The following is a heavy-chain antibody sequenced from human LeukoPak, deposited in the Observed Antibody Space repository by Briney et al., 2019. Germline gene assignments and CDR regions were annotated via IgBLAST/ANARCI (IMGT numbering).Heavy chain of an antibody. CDR2: IKRKTDGGTT. J-gene: IGHJ4*02. D-gene: IGHD2-15*01. V-gene: IGHV3-15*01. Sequence: RAGGSLRLSCAASGFTFSNAWMNWVRQAPGKGLEWIGRIKRKTDGGTTDYAAPVKGRFTISRDDSKNTLYLQMNSLKTEDTAVYYCTTVWGRYCSGGPCYPFDYWGQGTLVTVSS. CDR1: GFTFSNAW. CDR3: TTVWGRYCSGGPCYPFDY.